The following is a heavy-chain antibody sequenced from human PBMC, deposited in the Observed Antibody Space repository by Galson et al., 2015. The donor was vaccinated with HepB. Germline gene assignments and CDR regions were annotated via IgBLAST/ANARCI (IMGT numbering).Heavy chain of an antibody. CDR3: ARDGAAAVYYYYYMDV. J-gene: IGHJ6*03. V-gene: IGHV1-18*01. CDR1: GYTFSTYG. D-gene: IGHD3-16*01. Sequence: SVKVSCKASGYTFSTYGINWVRQAPGQGLEWMGWISPYNGNTNFAQKFQDRVTMTTDTSTNTAYMELRSLTSDDTAVYYCARDGAAAVYYYYYMDVWGTGTMVTVSS. CDR2: ISPYNGNT.